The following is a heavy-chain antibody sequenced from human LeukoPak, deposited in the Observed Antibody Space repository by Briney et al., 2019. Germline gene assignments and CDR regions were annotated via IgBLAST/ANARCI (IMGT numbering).Heavy chain of an antibody. J-gene: IGHJ4*02. D-gene: IGHD2-15*01. CDR3: ARGSPASGGGPYYFDS. Sequence: ASVKVSCKASGYTFTGYYIHWVRLAPGQGLEWMGWINPNNGGTNYAQKFQGRVTMTRDTSISTAYMEVSRLRADDTAVYYCARGSPASGGGPYYFDSWGQGTLVIVSS. CDR1: GYTFTGYY. CDR2: INPNNGGT. V-gene: IGHV1-2*02.